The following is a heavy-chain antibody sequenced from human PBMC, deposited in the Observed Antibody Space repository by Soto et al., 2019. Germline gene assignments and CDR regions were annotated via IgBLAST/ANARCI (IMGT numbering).Heavy chain of an antibody. CDR3: AYSSTPFDY. CDR1: GFTFSSYA. D-gene: IGHD6-13*01. Sequence: PGGSLRLSCAASGFTFSSYAMSWVRQAPGKGLEWVSAISGIGGSTYSADSVKGRFTISRDNSKNTLYLQMNSLRAEDTAVYYCAYSSTPFDYWGQGTLVTVSS. V-gene: IGHV3-23*01. J-gene: IGHJ4*02. CDR2: ISGIGGST.